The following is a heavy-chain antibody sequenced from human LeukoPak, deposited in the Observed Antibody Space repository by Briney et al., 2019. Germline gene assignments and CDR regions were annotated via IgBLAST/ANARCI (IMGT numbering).Heavy chain of an antibody. V-gene: IGHV3-7*01. Sequence: GGSLRLSCAVSGFSVSYWMTWVRQAPGKGLEWVANIKQDGSEKNYVDSVKGRFTISRDNAENSLFLQMNSLRVEDTAVYYCAREWQGGIAAAGTRIEGDYWGQGTLVAVSS. J-gene: IGHJ4*02. CDR3: AREWQGGIAAAGTRIEGDY. CDR1: GFSVSYW. CDR2: IKQDGSEK. D-gene: IGHD6-13*01.